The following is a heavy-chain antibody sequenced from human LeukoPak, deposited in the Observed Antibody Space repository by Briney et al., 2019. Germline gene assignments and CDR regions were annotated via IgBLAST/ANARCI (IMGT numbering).Heavy chain of an antibody. J-gene: IGHJ4*02. Sequence: AGGSLRLSCAASGFTFSSYWMSWVRQAPGKGLEWVANIKQDGSEKYYVDSVKGRFTISRDNAKNSLYLQMNSLRAEDTAVYYCARGVDTAMVIGAYYFDYWGQGTLVTVSS. D-gene: IGHD5-18*01. V-gene: IGHV3-7*01. CDR1: GFTFSSYW. CDR3: ARGVDTAMVIGAYYFDY. CDR2: IKQDGSEK.